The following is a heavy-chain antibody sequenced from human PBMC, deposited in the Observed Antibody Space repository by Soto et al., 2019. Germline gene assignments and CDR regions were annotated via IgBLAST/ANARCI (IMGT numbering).Heavy chain of an antibody. CDR1: GFSLTTSGGG. D-gene: IGHD4-17*01. J-gene: IGHJ5*02. Sequence: QITLKESGPTLVKPTQTLTLTCTFSGFSLTTSGGGVGWFRQPPGRALEWLALIFWVDDKPYSPSLKSRLTLPKDTSKNQVVLTMTNMDPADTATYFCAHRTTTVTWWFDPWGQGTLVTVSS. V-gene: IGHV2-5*02. CDR2: IFWVDDK. CDR3: AHRTTTVTWWFDP.